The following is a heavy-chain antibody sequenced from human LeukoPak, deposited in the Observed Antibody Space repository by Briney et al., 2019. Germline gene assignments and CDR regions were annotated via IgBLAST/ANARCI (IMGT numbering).Heavy chain of an antibody. Sequence: PGGSLRLSCAASGFTFSSYGMHWVRQAPGKGLEWVANIKPDGSGKFYVDSLKGRFTISRDNAKNSLYLQMNSLRAEDTAVYYCARSEAGGTYWGQGTLVTVSS. CDR1: GFTFSSYG. V-gene: IGHV3-7*01. CDR2: IKPDGSGK. D-gene: IGHD3-16*01. CDR3: ARSEAGGTY. J-gene: IGHJ4*02.